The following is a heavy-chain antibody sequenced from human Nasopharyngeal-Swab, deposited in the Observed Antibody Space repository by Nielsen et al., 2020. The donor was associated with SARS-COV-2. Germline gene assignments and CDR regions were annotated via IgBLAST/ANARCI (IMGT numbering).Heavy chain of an antibody. Sequence: WIRQPPGKGLEWVSVIYGGGSTYYADSVKGRFTISRDNSKNTLYLQMNSLRAEDTAVYYCAKRVYSGYDFSYYFDYWGQGTLVTVSS. J-gene: IGHJ4*02. D-gene: IGHD5-12*01. CDR2: IYGGGST. CDR3: AKRVYSGYDFSYYFDY. V-gene: IGHV3-53*01.